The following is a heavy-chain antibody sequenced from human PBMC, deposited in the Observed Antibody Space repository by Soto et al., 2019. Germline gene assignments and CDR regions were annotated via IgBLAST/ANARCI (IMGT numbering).Heavy chain of an antibody. V-gene: IGHV3-23*01. J-gene: IGHJ6*03. Sequence: EVQLLESGGGLVQPGGSLRLSCAASGFTFSMFAMTWVRQAPGKGLEWVSAISGSGERTYYAGSVKGRFTISRDNSKNTLSLQMINLRAEDTAVYFCAKEGAWRLNYYYYYMDVWGKGTTVTVSS. CDR3: AKEGAWRLNYYYYYMDV. D-gene: IGHD3-3*01. CDR1: GFTFSMFA. CDR2: ISGSGERT.